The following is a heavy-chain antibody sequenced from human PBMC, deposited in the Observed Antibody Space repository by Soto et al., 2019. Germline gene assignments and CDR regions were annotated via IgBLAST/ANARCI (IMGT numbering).Heavy chain of an antibody. Sequence: QVQLVQSGAEVKKPGASVRISCRASGYSFTSTYVHWVRQAPGQGPEWMGIINPAGGTTYYAQKFQSRLTITSGTSTDTVFMDLNDLTSEDTAVDFCALKVVTYYDNWGQGTLLTVSS. J-gene: IGHJ4*02. D-gene: IGHD2-21*02. CDR1: GYSFTSTY. V-gene: IGHV1-46*01. CDR3: ALKVVTYYDN. CDR2: INPAGGTT.